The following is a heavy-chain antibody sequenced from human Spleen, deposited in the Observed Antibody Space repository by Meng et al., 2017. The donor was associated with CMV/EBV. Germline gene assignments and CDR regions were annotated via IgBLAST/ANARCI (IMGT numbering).Heavy chain of an antibody. CDR1: YG. CDR3: AQDGDFESVRLRLGDFDL. D-gene: IGHD3-3*01. J-gene: IGHJ2*01. Sequence: YGVTGARQAPGKALEWVSCTSSTGDNTFDTDSVKGRFTISSDNTMNTLYLQMNSLSAEDTALYYCAQDGDFESVRLRLGDFDLWGRGTLVTVSS. CDR2: TSSTGDNT. V-gene: IGHV3-23*01.